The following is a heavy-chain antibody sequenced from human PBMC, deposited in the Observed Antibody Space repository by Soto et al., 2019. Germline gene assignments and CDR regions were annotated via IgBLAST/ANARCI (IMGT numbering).Heavy chain of an antibody. D-gene: IGHD3-10*01. CDR3: VRQRITMVRGDLGWFDP. V-gene: IGHV4-59*08. J-gene: IGHJ5*02. CDR1: GGSISSYY. CDR2: IYYSGST. Sequence: SETLSLTCTVSGGSISSYYWSWIRQPPGKGLEWIGYIYYSGSTNYNPSLKSRVTISVDTSKNQFSLKLSSVTAADTAVYYCVRQRITMVRGDLGWFDPWGQGTLVTVSS.